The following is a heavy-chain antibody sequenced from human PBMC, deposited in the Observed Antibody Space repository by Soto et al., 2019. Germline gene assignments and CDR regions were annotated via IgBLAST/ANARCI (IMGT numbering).Heavy chain of an antibody. D-gene: IGHD3-3*02. CDR3: GRVLAGRSNYCGMEL. CDR2: IYHSGST. V-gene: IGHV4-4*02. CDR1: GGSISSSNW. J-gene: IGHJ6*02. Sequence: SETLSLTCAVSGGSISSSNWCSWVRQPPAKGLWWMGEIYHSGSTNYNPSLKSGVTISVDKCKYQFSLKLTSVTAADTAVYYFGRVLAGRSNYCGMELWGQGKTV.